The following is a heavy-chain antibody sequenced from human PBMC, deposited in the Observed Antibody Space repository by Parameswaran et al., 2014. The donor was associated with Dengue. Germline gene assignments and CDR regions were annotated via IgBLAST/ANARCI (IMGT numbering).Heavy chain of an antibody. Sequence: WVRQAPGQGLEWMGRIIPIFGTANYAQKFQGRVTITADESTSTAYMELSSLRSEDTAVYYCARDGALTEYFQHWGQGTLVTVSS. V-gene: IGHV1-69*15. CDR2: IIPIFGTA. CDR3: ARDGALTEYFQH. D-gene: IGHD3-16*01. J-gene: IGHJ1*01.